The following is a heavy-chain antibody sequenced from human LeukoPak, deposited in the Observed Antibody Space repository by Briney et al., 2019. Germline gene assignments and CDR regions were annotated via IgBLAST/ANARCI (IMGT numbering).Heavy chain of an antibody. V-gene: IGHV4-39*01. CDR1: GGSISSSSYY. J-gene: IGHJ4*02. D-gene: IGHD3-22*01. CDR2: TYYSGST. CDR3: ARQTYVYDSSGYYHSLFDY. Sequence: PSETLSLTCTVSGGSISSSSYYWGWIRQPPGKGLEWIGSTYYSGSTYYNPSLKSRVTISVDMSKNQFSLKLSSVTAADTAVYYCARQTYVYDSSGYYHSLFDYWGQGTLVTVSS.